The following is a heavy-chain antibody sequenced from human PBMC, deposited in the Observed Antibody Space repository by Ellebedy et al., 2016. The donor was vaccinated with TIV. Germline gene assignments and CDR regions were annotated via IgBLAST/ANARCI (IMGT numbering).Heavy chain of an antibody. D-gene: IGHD3-16*02. J-gene: IGHJ6*02. V-gene: IGHV4-59*12. Sequence: SETLSLXCTVSGGSISSYYWSWIRQPPGKGLEWIGYIYYSGSTNYNPSLKSRVTISVDTSKNQFSLKLSSVTAADTAVYYCARYIPLRVWGSYRYSNYYGMDVWGQGTTVTVSS. CDR3: ARYIPLRVWGSYRYSNYYGMDV. CDR1: GGSISSYY. CDR2: IYYSGST.